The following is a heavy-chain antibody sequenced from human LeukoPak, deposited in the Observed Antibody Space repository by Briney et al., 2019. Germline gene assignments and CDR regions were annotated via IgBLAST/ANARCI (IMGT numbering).Heavy chain of an antibody. D-gene: IGHD3-22*01. J-gene: IGHJ4*02. CDR2: INHSGST. V-gene: IGHV4-34*01. Sequence: SETLSLTCAVYGGSFSCYYWSWIRQPPGKGLEWIGEINHSGSTNYNPSLKSRVTISVDTSKNQFSLKLSSVTAADTAVYYCARGRISGYYYDSSGYVRYYFDYWGQGTLVTVSS. CDR3: ARGRISGYYYDSSGYVRYYFDY. CDR1: GGSFSCYY.